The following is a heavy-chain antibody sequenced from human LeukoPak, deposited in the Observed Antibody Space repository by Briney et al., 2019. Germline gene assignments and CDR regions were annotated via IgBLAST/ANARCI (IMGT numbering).Heavy chain of an antibody. Sequence: ASVKVSYKASGYTFTGYYIHWVRQAPGQGLEWMGWINCNSGGTNYAQKFQGRVTMTRDTSISTVYMEVSSLRSDDTAVYYCARDRYNSGWYFDYWGQGTLVTVSS. CDR3: ARDRYNSGWYFDY. CDR1: GYTFTGYY. V-gene: IGHV1-2*02. D-gene: IGHD6-19*01. CDR2: INCNSGGT. J-gene: IGHJ4*02.